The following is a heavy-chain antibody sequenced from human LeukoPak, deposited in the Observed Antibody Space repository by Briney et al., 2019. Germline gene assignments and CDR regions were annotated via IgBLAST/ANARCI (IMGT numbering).Heavy chain of an antibody. CDR2: IYTSGST. D-gene: IGHD3-3*01. J-gene: IGHJ3*02. V-gene: IGHV4-61*02. CDR1: GGSISSGSYY. Sequence: ASQTLSLTCTVSGGSISSGSYYWSWIRQPAGKGLEWIGRIYTSGSTNYNPSLKSRVTMSVDTSKNQFSLKLSSVTAADTAVYYCARDDFWSGYRAFDIWGQGTMVTVSS. CDR3: ARDDFWSGYRAFDI.